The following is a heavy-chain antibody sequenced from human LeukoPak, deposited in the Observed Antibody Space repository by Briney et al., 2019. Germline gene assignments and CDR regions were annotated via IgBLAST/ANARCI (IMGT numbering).Heavy chain of an antibody. Sequence: PGGSLRLSCAASGFTFSSYSMNWVRQAPGKGLEWVSSITRSSYIYYADSVKGRFTISRDNAKNSLYLQMNSLRAEDTAVYYCARDRYYYDSRDFPGYNWFDPWGQGTLVTVSS. D-gene: IGHD3-22*01. V-gene: IGHV3-21*01. CDR2: ITRSSYI. CDR3: ARDRYYYDSRDFPGYNWFDP. J-gene: IGHJ5*02. CDR1: GFTFSSYS.